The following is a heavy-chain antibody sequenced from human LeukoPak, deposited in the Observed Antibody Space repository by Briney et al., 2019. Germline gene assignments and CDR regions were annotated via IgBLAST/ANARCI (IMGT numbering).Heavy chain of an antibody. CDR3: ARAPTAAGQYFDY. D-gene: IGHD6-13*01. Sequence: SVKVSCKASGGTFSSYTISWVRQAPGQGLEWMGRIIPILGIANYAQEFQGRVTITADKSTSTAYMELSSLRSEDTAVYYCARAPTAAGQYFDYWGQGTLVTVSS. CDR1: GGTFSSYT. J-gene: IGHJ4*02. V-gene: IGHV1-69*02. CDR2: IIPILGIA.